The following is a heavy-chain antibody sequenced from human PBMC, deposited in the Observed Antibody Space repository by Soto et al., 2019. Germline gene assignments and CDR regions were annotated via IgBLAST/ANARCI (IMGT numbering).Heavy chain of an antibody. Sequence: GGSLRLSCTASGFTFGDYAMSWFRQAPGKGLEWVGFIRSKAYGGTTEYAASVKGRFTISRDDSKSIAYLQMNSLKTEDTAVYYCTRVYCSSTSCYRDFDYWGQATLVTVSS. CDR3: TRVYCSSTSCYRDFDY. D-gene: IGHD2-2*01. V-gene: IGHV3-49*03. CDR2: IRSKAYGGTT. CDR1: GFTFGDYA. J-gene: IGHJ4*02.